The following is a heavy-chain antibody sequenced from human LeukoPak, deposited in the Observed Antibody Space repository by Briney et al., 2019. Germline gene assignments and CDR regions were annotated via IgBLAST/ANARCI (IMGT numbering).Heavy chain of an antibody. CDR2: ITSSSSYT. CDR1: GITFSNYN. CDR3: ARGNKYSSSGTGYAFDI. J-gene: IGHJ3*02. Sequence: PGGSLRLSCAAPGITFSNYNMNWVRQAPGKGLEWISAITSSSSYTFYADSVKGRFTISRDNSKNTLYLQMGSLRAEDMAVYYCARGNKYSSSGTGYAFDIWGQGTMVTVSS. D-gene: IGHD6-6*01. V-gene: IGHV3-21*01.